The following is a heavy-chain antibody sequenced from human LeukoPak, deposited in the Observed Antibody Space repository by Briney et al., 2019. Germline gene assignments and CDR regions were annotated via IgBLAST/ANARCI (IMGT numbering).Heavy chain of an antibody. V-gene: IGHV1-2*02. CDR3: ARGQLSNTAMVAR. D-gene: IGHD5-18*01. Sequence: ASVKVSCKASGYTFTGYYMHWVRQAPGQGLEWMGWINPNSGGTNYAQRFQGRVTMTRDTSISTAYTELSRLRSDDTAVYYCARGQLSNTAMVARWGQGTLVTVSS. CDR2: INPNSGGT. J-gene: IGHJ4*02. CDR1: GYTFTGYY.